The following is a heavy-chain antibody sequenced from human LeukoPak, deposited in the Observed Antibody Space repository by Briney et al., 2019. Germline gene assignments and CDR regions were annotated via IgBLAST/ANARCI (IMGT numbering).Heavy chain of an antibody. CDR1: GGTSSSYA. CDR3: AREGSVDWLGRRPLYFDY. J-gene: IGHJ4*02. Sequence: SVKVSCKASGGTSSSYAISWVRQAPGQGLEWMGGIIPIFGTANYAQKFQGRVTITADESTSTAYMELSSLRSEDTAVYYCAREGSVDWLGRRPLYFDYWGQGTLVTVSS. D-gene: IGHD3-9*01. V-gene: IGHV1-69*13. CDR2: IIPIFGTA.